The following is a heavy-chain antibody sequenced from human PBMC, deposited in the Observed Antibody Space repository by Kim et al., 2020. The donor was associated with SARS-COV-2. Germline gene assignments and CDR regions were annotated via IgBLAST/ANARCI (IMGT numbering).Heavy chain of an antibody. CDR1: GYSFTSYW. CDR3: ARLQSGYCSSTSCYVLGAWGGMDV. CDR2: IYPGDSDT. Sequence: GESLKISCKGSGYSFTSYWIGWVRQMPGKGLEWMGIIYPGDSDTRYSPSFQGQVTISADKSISTAYLQWSSLKASDTAMYYCARLQSGYCSSTSCYVLGAWGGMDVWGQGTTVTVSS. J-gene: IGHJ6*02. V-gene: IGHV5-51*01. D-gene: IGHD2-2*01.